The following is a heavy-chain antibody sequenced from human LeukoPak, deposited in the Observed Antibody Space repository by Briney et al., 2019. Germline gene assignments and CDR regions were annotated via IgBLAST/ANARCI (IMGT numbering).Heavy chain of an antibody. J-gene: IGHJ6*02. V-gene: IGHV3-30*18. CDR2: ISYDGRNK. CDR1: GFTFSNYG. CDR3: AKDHQNYYYYGMDV. Sequence: GGSLRLSCAASGFTFSNYGMHWVRQAPGKGLEWVAVISYDGRNKYYADSVKGRFTIARDNSKNTLYLQMNSLRAEDAAVYYCAKDHQNYYYYGMDVWGQGTTVTVSS.